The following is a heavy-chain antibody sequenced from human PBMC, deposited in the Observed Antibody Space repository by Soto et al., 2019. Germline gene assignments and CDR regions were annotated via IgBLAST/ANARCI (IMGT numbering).Heavy chain of an antibody. D-gene: IGHD4-17*01. J-gene: IGHJ3*02. V-gene: IGHV4-61*01. Sequence: PSETLSLTCAVSGDSVSNDNYYWSWIRQPPGKGLEWIGYIYYSGTTNYNSYLKSRLSLSVDMSKNQFSLKLASVTAADTAVYYCARVSVNGKYGAFEIWGQGTMVTVSS. CDR1: GDSVSNDNYY. CDR3: ARVSVNGKYGAFEI. CDR2: IYYSGTT.